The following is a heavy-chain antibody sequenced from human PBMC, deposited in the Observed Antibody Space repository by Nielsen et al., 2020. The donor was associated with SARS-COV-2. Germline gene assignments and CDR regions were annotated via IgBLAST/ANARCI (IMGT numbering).Heavy chain of an antibody. V-gene: IGHV1-3*01. J-gene: IGHJ4*02. Sequence: ASVKVSCKASGYTFSNYAMHWVRQAPGQRLELMGWINAGYGNTKYSQKFQGRVTITRDTSASTAYLELSSLRSVDTAVYFCAREGSSWSFDYWGQGTLVTVSS. CDR3: AREGSSWSFDY. D-gene: IGHD6-13*01. CDR1: GYTFSNYA. CDR2: INAGYGNT.